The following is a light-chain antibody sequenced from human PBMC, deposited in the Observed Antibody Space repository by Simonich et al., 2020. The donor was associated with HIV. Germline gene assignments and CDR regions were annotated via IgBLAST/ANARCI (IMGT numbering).Light chain of an antibody. V-gene: IGLV2-8*01. Sequence: QSALTQPPSASGSPGQSVTISCTGATSDDGGYNYVSWYQQHPGKAPKLMIYDVTKRPSGVPNRFSGSKSGNTASLTISGLQTEDEAIYYCCSYKGSNTVVFGGGTKLTVL. CDR2: DVT. CDR1: TSDDGGYNY. CDR3: CSYKGSNTVV. J-gene: IGLJ2*01.